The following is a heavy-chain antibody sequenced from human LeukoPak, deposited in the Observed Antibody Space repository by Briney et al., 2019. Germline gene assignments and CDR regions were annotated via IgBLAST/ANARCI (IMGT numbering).Heavy chain of an antibody. CDR3: AKHRRSSLVTTYFDA. D-gene: IGHD2-21*02. Sequence: GGSLRLSCAASGFTFSTLAVSWVRQAPGKGLEWVSSINSRGDDTDYADSAKGRFTISRDNSKNTLYLQLNSLRLNDTAIFYCAKHRRSSLVTTYFDAWGQGILVAVSS. J-gene: IGHJ4*02. V-gene: IGHV3-23*01. CDR1: GFTFSTLA. CDR2: INSRGDDT.